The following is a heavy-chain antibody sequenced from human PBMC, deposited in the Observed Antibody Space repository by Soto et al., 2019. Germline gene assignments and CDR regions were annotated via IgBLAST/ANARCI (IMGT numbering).Heavy chain of an antibody. CDR2: IYYSGTT. Sequence: SDTLSLTCTVSGGSISSYYWSWIRKHPGKGLEWIGYIYYSGTTNYNPSLKSRVTISVDTSKNQFSLKLNSVTAADTAVYFCASSGYCGGDNCYPAGLTDYWGQGTLVTVSS. V-gene: IGHV4-59*01. CDR3: ASSGYCGGDNCYPAGLTDY. D-gene: IGHD2-15*01. J-gene: IGHJ4*02. CDR1: GGSISSYY.